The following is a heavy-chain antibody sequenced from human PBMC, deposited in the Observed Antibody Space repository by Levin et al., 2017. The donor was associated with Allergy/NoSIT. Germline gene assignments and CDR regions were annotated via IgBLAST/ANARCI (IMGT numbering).Heavy chain of an antibody. CDR1: GYSFTAYW. CDR2: IYPGDSDT. Sequence: GSLKISCKGSGYSFTAYWIAWVRQMPGKGLEWMGIIYPGDSDTRYSPSFQGQVTISADKSISTAYLQWNSLKASDSAIYYCARRYGWYFDLWGRGTLVTVSS. D-gene: IGHD3-16*01. V-gene: IGHV5-51*01. J-gene: IGHJ2*01. CDR3: ARRYGWYFDL.